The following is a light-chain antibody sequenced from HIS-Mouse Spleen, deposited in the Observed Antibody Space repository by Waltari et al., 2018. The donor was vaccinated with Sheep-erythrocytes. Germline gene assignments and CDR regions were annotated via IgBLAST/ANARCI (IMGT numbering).Light chain of an antibody. CDR1: QGIRND. J-gene: IGKJ2*01. V-gene: IGKV1-6*01. Sequence: ALQMTQSPSPLSASVGDRVTITCRASQGIRNDLGWYQQKPGKAPKLLIYAASSLQSGVPSRFSGSGSGTDFTLTISSLQPEDFATYYCLQDYNYPYTFGQGTKLEIK. CDR3: LQDYNYPYT. CDR2: AAS.